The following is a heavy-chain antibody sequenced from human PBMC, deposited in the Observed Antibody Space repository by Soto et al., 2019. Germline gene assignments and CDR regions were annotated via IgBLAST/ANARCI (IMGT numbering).Heavy chain of an antibody. V-gene: IGHV4-59*01. CDR2: IYYSGST. D-gene: IGHD5-12*01. CDR1: GGSISSYY. J-gene: IGHJ6*02. Sequence: SETLSLICTVSGGSISSYYWSWIRQPPGEGLEWIGYIYYSGSTNYNPSLKSRVTISVDTSKNQFSLKLSSVTAADTAVYYCARLPRISSGYDRGYYYYGMDVWGQGTTVTVSS. CDR3: ARLPRISSGYDRGYYYYGMDV.